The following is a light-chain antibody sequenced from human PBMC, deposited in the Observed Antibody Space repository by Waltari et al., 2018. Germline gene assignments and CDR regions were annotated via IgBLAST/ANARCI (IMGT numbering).Light chain of an antibody. V-gene: IGLV2-11*01. Sequence: QSALTQPRSVSGSPGHPVTISCPGTSSDVCGYDYASWYQQYPGKAPKLVIYDVSTRPSGVPDRFSGSNSGNTASLTISGLQAEDEADYNCCSYAGRATWAFGGGTKLTVL. CDR2: DVS. J-gene: IGLJ3*02. CDR1: SSDVCGYDY. CDR3: CSYAGRATWA.